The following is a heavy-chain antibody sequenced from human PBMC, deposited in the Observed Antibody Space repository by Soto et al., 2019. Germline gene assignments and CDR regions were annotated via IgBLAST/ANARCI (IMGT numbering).Heavy chain of an antibody. D-gene: IGHD6-6*01. Sequence: QVQLQQWGAGLLKPSETLSLTCAVYGGSFSGYYWSWIRQPPGKGLGWIGEINHSGSTNYKPSLKSRVTISVDTYKSQLSLKLSSVTAADTAVYYCARGGGKAARSPYDYWGQGTLVTVYS. CDR3: ARGGGKAARSPYDY. J-gene: IGHJ4*02. CDR1: GGSFSGYY. CDR2: INHSGST. V-gene: IGHV4-34*01.